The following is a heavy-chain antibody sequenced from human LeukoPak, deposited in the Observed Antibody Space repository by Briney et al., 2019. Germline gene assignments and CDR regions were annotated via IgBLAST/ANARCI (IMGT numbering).Heavy chain of an antibody. CDR1: GFTFSSYN. V-gene: IGHV3-48*01. CDR2: ISSSSSTI. Sequence: GGSLRLSCAASGFTFSSYNMNWVRQAPGKGLEWVSYISSSSSTIYYADSVKGRFTISRDNAKNSLYLQMKSLRAEDTAVYYCAKDFVVVPGNVNYFDYWGQGTLVTVSS. CDR3: AKDFVVVPGNVNYFDY. J-gene: IGHJ4*02. D-gene: IGHD2-21*02.